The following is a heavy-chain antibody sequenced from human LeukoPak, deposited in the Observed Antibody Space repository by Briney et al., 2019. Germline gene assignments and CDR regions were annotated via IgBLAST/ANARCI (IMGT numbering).Heavy chain of an antibody. CDR3: AREEWEPPYFFDL. J-gene: IGHJ4*02. V-gene: IGHV1-69*04. CDR1: GGAFSSYA. CDR2: IIPILNKG. Sequence: SVKVSCKPSGGAFSSYAFSWVRQAPGQGLEWMGRIIPILNKGNTAQKFQGRVTVTADRSTTTAYMELSSLSSEDTAFYYCAREEWEPPYFFDLWGQGTPVTVSS. D-gene: IGHD1-26*01.